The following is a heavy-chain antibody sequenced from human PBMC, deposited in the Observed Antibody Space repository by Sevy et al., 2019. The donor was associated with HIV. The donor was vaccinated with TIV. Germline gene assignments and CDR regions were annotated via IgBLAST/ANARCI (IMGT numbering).Heavy chain of an antibody. D-gene: IGHD6-13*01. Sequence: ASVKVSCKASGGTFSSYAISWVRQAPGQGLEWMGGIIPIFGTENYAQKFQGRVTITADESTSPAYMEMSSLRSEDTAVYYCVYSRGKYGFYYYGMDVWGQGTTVTVSS. V-gene: IGHV1-69*13. CDR2: IIPIFGTE. CDR1: GGTFSSYA. J-gene: IGHJ6*02. CDR3: VYSRGKYGFYYYGMDV.